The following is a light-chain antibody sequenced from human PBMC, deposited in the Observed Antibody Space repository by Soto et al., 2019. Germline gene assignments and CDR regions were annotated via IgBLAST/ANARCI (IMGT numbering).Light chain of an antibody. V-gene: IGLV2-23*01. CDR2: EGS. CDR1: SSDVGSYNL. Sequence: QSALTQPASVSGSPGQSITISCTGTSSDVGSYNLVSWYQQHPGKAPKLMIYEGSKRPSGVSNRFSGSKSGNTASLTISGLQAEDEADYYCCSYAGSSTSSLVFGTGTKVIVL. J-gene: IGLJ1*01. CDR3: CSYAGSSTSSLV.